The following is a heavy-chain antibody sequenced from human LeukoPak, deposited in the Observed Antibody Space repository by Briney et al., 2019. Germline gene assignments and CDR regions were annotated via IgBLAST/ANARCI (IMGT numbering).Heavy chain of an antibody. J-gene: IGHJ3*02. V-gene: IGHV3-21*01. Sequence: QAGGSLRLSCAASGFTFSSYSMNWVRQAPGKGLEWVSSISSSSSYIYYADSVKGRFTISRYNDKHSLYLQMNSLRAEDTAVYYCARAPGDSSSWYDAFDIWGQGKMVTVSS. CDR3: ARAPGDSSSWYDAFDI. D-gene: IGHD6-13*01. CDR1: GFTFSSYS. CDR2: ISSSSSYI.